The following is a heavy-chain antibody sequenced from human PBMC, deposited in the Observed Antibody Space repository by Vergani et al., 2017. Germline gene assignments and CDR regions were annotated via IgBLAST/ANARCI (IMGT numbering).Heavy chain of an antibody. CDR1: GFTFDTYT. D-gene: IGHD3-10*01. J-gene: IGHJ1*01. CDR2: ISRGGGDI. Sequence: EVQLLESGGGLVQPGGSRRLSCAGAGFTFDTYTMAYARQAPGKGLEWVATISRGGGDIFYADSVKGRFTISRDNSKNTLFLQMNSLKDEDTAVYYCTTACGLYYLHGEYFQYWGRGTLVSVSS. V-gene: IGHV3-23*01. CDR3: TTACGLYYLHGEYFQY.